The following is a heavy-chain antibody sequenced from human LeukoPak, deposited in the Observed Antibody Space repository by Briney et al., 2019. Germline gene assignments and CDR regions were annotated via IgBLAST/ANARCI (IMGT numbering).Heavy chain of an antibody. CDR1: GFTFSSYE. Sequence: PGGSLRLSCAASGFTFSSYEMNWVRQAPGKGLEWVSYISSSGSTIYYADSVKGRFTISRDNAKNSLYLQMNSLRAEDTAVYYCAKEELLWFGEFTYFDYWGQGTLVTVSS. CDR2: ISSSGSTI. D-gene: IGHD3-10*01. J-gene: IGHJ4*02. CDR3: AKEELLWFGEFTYFDY. V-gene: IGHV3-48*03.